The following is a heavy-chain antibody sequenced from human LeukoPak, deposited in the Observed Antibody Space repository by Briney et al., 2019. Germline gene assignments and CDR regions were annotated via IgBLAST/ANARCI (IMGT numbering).Heavy chain of an antibody. CDR1: GYTFTGYY. Sequence: ASVKVSCKASGYTFTGYYMHWVRQAPGQGLEWMGWINPNSGGTNYAQKFQGRVTMTRDTSISTAYMELSRLRSDDTAVYYCASSSRSSSSWYDLDYWAREPWSPSPQ. D-gene: IGHD6-13*01. CDR3: ASSSRSSSSWYDLDY. V-gene: IGHV1-2*02. CDR2: INPNSGGT. J-gene: IGHJ4*02.